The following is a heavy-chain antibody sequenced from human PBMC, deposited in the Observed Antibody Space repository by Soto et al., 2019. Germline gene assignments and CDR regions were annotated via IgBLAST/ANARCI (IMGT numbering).Heavy chain of an antibody. CDR3: ATGLFRRSRKVTAPSKTYNWFDP. D-gene: IGHD2-21*02. J-gene: IGHJ5*02. CDR2: INHSGST. CDR1: GGSFSGYY. V-gene: IGHV4-34*01. Sequence: PSETLSLTCAVYGGSFSGYYWSWIRQPPGKGLEWIGEINHSGSTNYNPSLKSRVTISVDTSKNQFSLKLSSVTAADTAVYYCATGLFRRSRKVTAPSKTYNWFDPWGQGTLVTVSS.